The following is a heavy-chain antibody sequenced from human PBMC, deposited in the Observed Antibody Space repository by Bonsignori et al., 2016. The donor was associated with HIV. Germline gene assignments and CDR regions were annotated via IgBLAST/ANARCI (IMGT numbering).Heavy chain of an antibody. V-gene: IGHV4-61*08. CDR3: ARAGSFTVTFYDF. CDR1: GDSMNSEDYY. Sequence: QVRLQESGPGLVKPSETVSLTCTVSGDSMNSEDYYWTWIRQSPGRGLEWVGYVYYSGSTSYNPSLKGRVTISLDTSKNQFSLNLASVTAADTAVYYCARAGSFTVTFYDFWGQGIADHR. D-gene: IGHD2-21*02. CDR2: VYYSGST. J-gene: IGHJ4*02.